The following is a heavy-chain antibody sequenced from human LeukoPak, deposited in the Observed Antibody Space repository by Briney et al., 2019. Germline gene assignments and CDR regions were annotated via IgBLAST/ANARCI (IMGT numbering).Heavy chain of an antibody. Sequence: ASVNVSCTASGYTFTSYAMNWVRQAPGQGLEWMGWINTNTGNPTYAQGFTGRFVFSLDTSVSTAYLQISGLKAEDTAVYYCARGPPPTVLTTFGWFDPWGQGTLVTVSS. CDR1: GYTFTSYA. CDR3: ARGPPPTVLTTFGWFDP. CDR2: INTNTGNP. J-gene: IGHJ5*02. V-gene: IGHV7-4-1*02. D-gene: IGHD4-11*01.